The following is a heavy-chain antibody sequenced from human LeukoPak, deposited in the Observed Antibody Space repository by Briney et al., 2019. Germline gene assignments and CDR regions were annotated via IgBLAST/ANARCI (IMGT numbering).Heavy chain of an antibody. V-gene: IGHV4-38-2*02. CDR3: ARQEELAYCGGDCYSGGGLDY. D-gene: IGHD2-21*02. CDR1: GYSISSGYY. CDR2: IYHSGST. Sequence: SETLSLTCTVSGYSISSGYYWGWIRQPPGKGLEWIGSIYHSGSTYYNPSLKSRVTISVDTSKNQFSLKLSSVTAADTAVYYCARQEELAYCGGDCYSGGGLDYWGQGTLVTVSS. J-gene: IGHJ4*02.